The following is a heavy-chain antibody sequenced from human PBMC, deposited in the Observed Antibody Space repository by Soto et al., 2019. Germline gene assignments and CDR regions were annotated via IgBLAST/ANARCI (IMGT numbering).Heavy chain of an antibody. CDR1: GDSFTSGSYY. CDR3: EREWRLLPYYVMHV. J-gene: IGHJ6*02. D-gene: IGHD5-12*01. Sequence: PSGTLSLTCIVSGDSFTSGSYYWTWLRQPPGKGLEWIGYISYTGRTKYNPSLQSRVTISVDTSKNDFSLNLSSVTAADTAVYFCEREWRLLPYYVMHVWGQGTAVTVSS. CDR2: ISYTGRT. V-gene: IGHV4-61*03.